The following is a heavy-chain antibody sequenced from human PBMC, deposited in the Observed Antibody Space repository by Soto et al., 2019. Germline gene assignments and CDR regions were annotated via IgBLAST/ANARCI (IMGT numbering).Heavy chain of an antibody. CDR3: ARLTVTPYYYYGMDV. Sequence: EVQLVESGGGLVQPGGSLRLSCAASGFTFSSYDMHWVRQATGKGLEWVSALGTAGGTYYPGSVKGRFTISRENAKNSLYLQMNSLRAEDMAVYYCARLTVTPYYYYGMDVWGQGTTVTVSS. J-gene: IGHJ6*02. D-gene: IGHD4-4*01. CDR1: GFTFSSYD. CDR2: LGTAGGT. V-gene: IGHV3-13*01.